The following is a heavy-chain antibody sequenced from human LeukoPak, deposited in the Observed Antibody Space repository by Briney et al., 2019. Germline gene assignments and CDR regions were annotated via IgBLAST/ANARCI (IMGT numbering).Heavy chain of an antibody. Sequence: SETLSLTCTVSGGSISSYYWSWIRQPPGKGLEWIGYIYYSGSTNYNPSLKSRVTISVDTSKNQFSLKLSSVTAAGTAVYYCARRIDSSGFEDYWGQGTLVTVSS. CDR1: GGSISSYY. V-gene: IGHV4-59*01. D-gene: IGHD3-22*01. J-gene: IGHJ4*02. CDR3: ARRIDSSGFEDY. CDR2: IYYSGST.